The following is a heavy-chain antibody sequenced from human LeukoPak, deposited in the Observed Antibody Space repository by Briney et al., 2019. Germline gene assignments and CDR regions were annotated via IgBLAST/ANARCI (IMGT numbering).Heavy chain of an antibody. CDR2: IYSDGRT. CDR3: VRERGRQVISPHFDH. CDR1: GFTVSNNY. V-gene: IGHV3-66*01. J-gene: IGHJ4*02. Sequence: PGGSLRLSCAASGFTVSNNYMSWVRQAPGKGLEWVSVIYSDGRTYYADSVKGRFTISRDNSKNTLYLQMNSLRAEDTALYYCVRERGRQVISPHFDHWGQATLVTVSS. D-gene: IGHD3-16*02.